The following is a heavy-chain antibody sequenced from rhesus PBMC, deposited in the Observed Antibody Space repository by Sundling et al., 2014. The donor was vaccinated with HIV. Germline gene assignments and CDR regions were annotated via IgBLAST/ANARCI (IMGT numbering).Heavy chain of an antibody. D-gene: IGHD1-44*02. Sequence: QVQLQESGPGLVKPSETLSLTCAVSGGSISSDYWTWIRQPPGKGLGWIGRIYGSSGSTSYNPSLMSRVTISTDTSKNQFSLKLSSVTAADTAVYYCVRNKYSGSLFDYWGQGVLVTVSS. J-gene: IGHJ4*01. V-gene: IGHV4-147*01. CDR1: GGSISSDY. CDR2: IYGSSGST. CDR3: VRNKYSGSLFDY.